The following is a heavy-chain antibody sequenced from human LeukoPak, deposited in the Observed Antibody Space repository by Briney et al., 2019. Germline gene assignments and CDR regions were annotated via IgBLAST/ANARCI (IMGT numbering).Heavy chain of an antibody. CDR1: GGSISSSSYY. J-gene: IGHJ4*02. Sequence: SETLSLTCTVSGGSISSSSYYWGWIRQPPGKGLEWIGSIYYSGSTYYNPSLTSRVTISVDTSKNQFSLKLSSVTAADTAVYYCARDRAAAGLRVRYFDYWGQGTLVTVSS. CDR2: IYYSGST. V-gene: IGHV4-39*07. CDR3: ARDRAAAGLRVRYFDY. D-gene: IGHD6-13*01.